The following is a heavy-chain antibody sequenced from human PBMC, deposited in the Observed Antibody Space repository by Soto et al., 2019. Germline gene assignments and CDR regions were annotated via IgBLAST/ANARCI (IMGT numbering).Heavy chain of an antibody. J-gene: IGHJ4*02. V-gene: IGHV1-18*01. CDR3: GRDEDRWVQRVLDD. D-gene: IGHD1-26*01. CDR1: GHTSRNNG. CDR2: INANTGAT. Sequence: QVRLVQSGAEVGQPGASVKVSCKASGHTSRNNGISWVRQAPGQGLEWMGFINANTGATNYARKFRGRLTLTTDTFTRTGDMELRSLRSDDTAVYYCGRDEDRWVQRVLDDWGQGTLVTVSS.